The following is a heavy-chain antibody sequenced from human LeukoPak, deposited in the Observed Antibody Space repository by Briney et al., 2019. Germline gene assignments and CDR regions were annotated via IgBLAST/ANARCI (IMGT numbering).Heavy chain of an antibody. CDR1: GFSSTY. J-gene: IGHJ4*02. D-gene: IGHD1-14*01. V-gene: IGHV3-66*02. CDR2: IYSGDST. Sequence: PGGSLRLSCVASGFSSTYMSWVRQAPGKGLEWVSVIYSGDSTYYADSVKGRFTISRDISKNTVNLQMNSPRPEDTAVYHCARGLWDATGYWGQGTLVTVAS. CDR3: ARGLWDATGY.